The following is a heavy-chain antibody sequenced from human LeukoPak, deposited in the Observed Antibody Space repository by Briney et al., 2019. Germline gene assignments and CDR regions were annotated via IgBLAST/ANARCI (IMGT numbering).Heavy chain of an antibody. Sequence: APVKVSCKASGYTFTSYGISWVRQAPGQGLEWMGWISAYNGNTNYAQKLQGRVIMTTDTSTSTAYMELRSLRSDDTAVYYCARAYSSSSSHWFDPWGQGTLVTVSS. CDR2: ISAYNGNT. J-gene: IGHJ5*02. D-gene: IGHD6-6*01. CDR3: ARAYSSSSSHWFDP. CDR1: GYTFTSYG. V-gene: IGHV1-18*01.